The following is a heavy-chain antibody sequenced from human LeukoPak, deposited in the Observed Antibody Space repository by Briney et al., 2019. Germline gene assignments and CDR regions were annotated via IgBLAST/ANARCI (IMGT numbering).Heavy chain of an antibody. D-gene: IGHD6-13*01. CDR3: ARDRFGFESWYSVDNAFDI. Sequence: ASVKDSCKASGYTFTSYAMHWVRQAPGQRLEWMGWINAGNGNTKYSQKFQGRVTITRDTSASTAYMELSSLRSEDTAVYYCARDRFGFESWYSVDNAFDIWGQGTMVTVSS. J-gene: IGHJ3*02. V-gene: IGHV1-3*01. CDR1: GYTFTSYA. CDR2: INAGNGNT.